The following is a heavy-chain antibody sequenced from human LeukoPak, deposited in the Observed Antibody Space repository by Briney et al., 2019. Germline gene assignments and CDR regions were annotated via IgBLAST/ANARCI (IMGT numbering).Heavy chain of an antibody. CDR3: ARDLHNYGFDY. CDR1: GFTFSDYS. CDR2: IGIDSGNT. J-gene: IGHJ4*02. D-gene: IGHD5-18*01. V-gene: IGHV3-48*01. Sequence: GGSLRLSCAASGFTFSDYSMNWVRQAPGKGLEWISYIGIDSGNTNYADSVKGRFTISGDKAKNSLYLQMNSLRVEDTAVYYCARDLHNYGFDYWGQGTLVTVSS.